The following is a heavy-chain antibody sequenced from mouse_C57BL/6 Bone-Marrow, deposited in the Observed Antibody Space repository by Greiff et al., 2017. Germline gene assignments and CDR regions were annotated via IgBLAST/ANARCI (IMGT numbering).Heavy chain of an antibody. CDR1: GYTFTSYT. Sequence: VHLVESGAELARPGASVKMSCKASGYTFTSYTMHWVKQRPGQGLEWIGYINPSSGYTKYNQKFKDKATLTADKSSSTAYMQLSSLTSEDSAVYYCARRRSYWFAYWGQGTLVTVSA. J-gene: IGHJ3*01. D-gene: IGHD2-12*01. CDR3: ARRRSYWFAY. V-gene: IGHV1-4*01. CDR2: INPSSGYT.